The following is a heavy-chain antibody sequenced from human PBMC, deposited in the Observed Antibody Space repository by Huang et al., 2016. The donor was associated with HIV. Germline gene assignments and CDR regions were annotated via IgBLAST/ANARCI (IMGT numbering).Heavy chain of an antibody. V-gene: IGHV4-34*02. CDR1: GWSFSGYF. Sequence: QVQLEQWGAGLLKPSETLSLTCAVYGWSFSGYFWNWIRQSPGKGLEWIGQINNAGVTDYNPCLKSRATISVDTSKNQFSLRLTSVTAADTAIYYCAREIMISFGGPFDSWGHGNLVTVSS. D-gene: IGHD3-16*01. J-gene: IGHJ5*01. CDR2: INNAGVT. CDR3: AREIMISFGGPFDS.